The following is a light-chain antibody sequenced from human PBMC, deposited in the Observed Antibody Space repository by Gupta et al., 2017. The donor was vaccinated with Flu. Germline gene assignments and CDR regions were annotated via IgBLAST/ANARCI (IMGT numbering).Light chain of an antibody. CDR2: DAS. CDR3: QQGHSFPVT. J-gene: IGKJ4*01. V-gene: IGKV1-33*01. CDR1: QEIRNC. Sequence: PSSLSASVGDRVTITCQARQEIRNCLNWYQQKPGTAPRLLIYDASKGKTGVPSRFSGSGTGTDFTFTISGRQPEDVANYYCQQGHSFPVTFGSGTKVEIK.